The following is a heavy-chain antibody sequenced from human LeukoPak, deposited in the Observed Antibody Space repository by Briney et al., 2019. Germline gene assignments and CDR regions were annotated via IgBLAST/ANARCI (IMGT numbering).Heavy chain of an antibody. D-gene: IGHD3-22*01. CDR1: GFTFSSYA. J-gene: IGHJ4*02. V-gene: IGHV3-23*01. CDR3: ARDRSRITYYYDSRPSEVGY. Sequence: EAGGSLRLSCAASGFTFSSYAMSWVRQAPGKGLEWVSAISGSGGSTYYADSVKGRFTISRDNAKNSLYLQMNSLRAEDTAVYYYARDRSRITYYYDSRPSEVGYWGQGTLVTVSS. CDR2: ISGSGGST.